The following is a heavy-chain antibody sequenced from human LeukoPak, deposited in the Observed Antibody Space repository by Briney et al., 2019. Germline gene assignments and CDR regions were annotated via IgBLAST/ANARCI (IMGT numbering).Heavy chain of an antibody. J-gene: IGHJ6*03. V-gene: IGHV4-39*01. CDR3: VARYYYYMDV. CDR2: IYYSGST. Sequence: PSETLSLTCTVSGGSISSSSYYWGWIRQPPGKGLEWIGSIYYSGSTYYNPSLKSRATISVDTSKNQFSLKLSSVTAADTAVYYCVARYYYYMDVWGKGTTVTVSS. CDR1: GGSISSSSYY.